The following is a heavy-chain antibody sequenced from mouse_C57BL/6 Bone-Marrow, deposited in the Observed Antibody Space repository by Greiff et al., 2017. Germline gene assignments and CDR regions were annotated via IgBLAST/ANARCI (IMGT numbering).Heavy chain of an antibody. J-gene: IGHJ1*03. D-gene: IGHD4-1*01. CDR2: IDPSDSYT. CDR3: ARFRTGTSWYFDV. V-gene: IGHV1-50*01. Sequence: QVQLQQPGAELVKPGASVKLSCKASGYTFTSYWMQWVKQRPGQGLEWIGEIDPSDSYTNYNQKFKGKATLTVDTSSSTAYMQLSSLTSEDSAVYSCARFRTGTSWYFDVWGTGTTVTVSS. CDR1: GYTFTSYW.